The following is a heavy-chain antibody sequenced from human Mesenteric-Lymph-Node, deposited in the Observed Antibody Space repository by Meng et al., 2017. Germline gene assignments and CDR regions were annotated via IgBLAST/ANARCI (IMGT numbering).Heavy chain of an antibody. J-gene: IGHJ4*02. V-gene: IGHV1-18*01. CDR3: ARGRFGENGY. Sequence: QVQLGVSGVRGKKPGASVKVSCKASGYTFTSYGISWVRQAPGQGLEWMGWISVHYGNTNYAQKFQGRVTMTTDTSTSTIYMELRSLRTDDTAVYYCARGRFGENGYWGQGTLVTVSS. CDR1: GYTFTSYG. CDR2: ISVHYGNT. D-gene: IGHD3-10*01.